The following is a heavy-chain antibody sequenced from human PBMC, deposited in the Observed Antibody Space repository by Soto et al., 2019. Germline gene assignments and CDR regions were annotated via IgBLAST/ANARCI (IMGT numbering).Heavy chain of an antibody. CDR3: ARSYYDILTGHHPYYFDY. V-gene: IGHV4-30-4*01. D-gene: IGHD3-9*01. CDR1: GGSISSGDYY. Sequence: SETLSLTCTVSGGSISSGDYYWSWIRQPPGKGLEWIGYIYYSGSTYYNPSLKSRVTISVDTSKNQFSLKLSSVTAADTAVYYCARSYYDILTGHHPYYFDYWGQGTLVTVSS. CDR2: IYYSGST. J-gene: IGHJ4*02.